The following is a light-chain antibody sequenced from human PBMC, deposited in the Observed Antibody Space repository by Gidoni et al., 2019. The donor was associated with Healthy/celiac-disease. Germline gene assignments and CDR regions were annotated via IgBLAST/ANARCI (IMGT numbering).Light chain of an antibody. J-gene: IGKJ2*01. CDR2: DAS. Sequence: DIQMTQSPSSLSASVGDRVTITFQASQDISNYLNWYQQKPGKAPKLLIYDASNLETGVPSRFSGSVSGTDFTFTISSLQPEDIATYYCQQYDNLPFMYTFGQGTKLEIK. CDR3: QQYDNLPFMYT. V-gene: IGKV1-33*01. CDR1: QDISNY.